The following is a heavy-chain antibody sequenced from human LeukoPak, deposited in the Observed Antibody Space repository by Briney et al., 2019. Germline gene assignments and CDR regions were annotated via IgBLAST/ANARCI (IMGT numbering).Heavy chain of an antibody. Sequence: PGGSLRLSCAASGFTFSSYSMNWVRQAPGKGLEWVSSISSSSSYIYYADSVKGRFTISRDNAKNSLYLQMNSLRAEDTAMYYCAKERELLQIGSWGQGTLVTVSS. CDR3: AKERELLQIGS. CDR1: GFTFSSYS. D-gene: IGHD1-26*01. J-gene: IGHJ4*02. CDR2: ISSSSSYI. V-gene: IGHV3-21*01.